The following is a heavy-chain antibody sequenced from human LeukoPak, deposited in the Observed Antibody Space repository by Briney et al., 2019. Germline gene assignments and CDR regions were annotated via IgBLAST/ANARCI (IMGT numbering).Heavy chain of an antibody. V-gene: IGHV5-51*01. CDR3: ARRGGLYDSSGYHYNY. Sequence: GGSLKISCKGSGYSFTSYWIGWVRQMPGKGLEWMGIIYPGDSDTRYSPSFQGQVTISADKSISTAYLQWSSLRASDTAMYYCARRGGLYDSSGYHYNYWGQGTLVTVSS. D-gene: IGHD3-22*01. J-gene: IGHJ4*02. CDR1: GYSFTSYW. CDR2: IYPGDSDT.